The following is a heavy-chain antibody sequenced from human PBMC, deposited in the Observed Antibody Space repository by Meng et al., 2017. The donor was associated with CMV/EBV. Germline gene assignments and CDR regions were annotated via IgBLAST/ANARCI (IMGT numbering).Heavy chain of an antibody. Sequence: GGSLRLSCAASGFAFSSYEMSWVRQTPGKGLEWISYIDTSGNTIYYADSVKGRFTISRDNVKSSLYLLMESLRAEDTAVYYCSRIFCPTTDCYYDYWGRGTLVTVSS. CDR1: GFAFSSYE. V-gene: IGHV3-48*03. J-gene: IGHJ4*02. CDR3: SRIFCPTTDCYYDY. CDR2: IDTSGNTI. D-gene: IGHD1-26*01.